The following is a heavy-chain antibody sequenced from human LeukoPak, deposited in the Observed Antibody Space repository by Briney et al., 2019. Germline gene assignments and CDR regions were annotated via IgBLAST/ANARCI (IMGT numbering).Heavy chain of an antibody. CDR2: IDPSDSYT. V-gene: IGHV5-10-1*01. J-gene: IGHJ3*02. CDR3: ARQSYDILTGYYIDAFDI. D-gene: IGHD3-9*01. Sequence: GESLKISCKGSGYSFTTYWISWVRQMPGKGLEWMGRIDPSDSYTNYSPSFQGHVTISADKSISTAYLQWSSLEASDTAMYYCARQSYDILTGYYIDAFDIWGQGTMVTVSS. CDR1: GYSFTTYW.